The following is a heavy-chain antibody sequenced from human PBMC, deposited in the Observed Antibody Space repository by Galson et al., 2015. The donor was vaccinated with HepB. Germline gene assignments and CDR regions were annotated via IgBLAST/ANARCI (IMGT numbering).Heavy chain of an antibody. CDR2: INGRGSTT. CDR3: VKEGAWFGGDWFDP. V-gene: IGHV3-23*01. J-gene: IGHJ5*02. Sequence: SLRLSCAGSGFIFRHHAMAWIRQAPGKELEWVSGINGRGSTTYYADAVKGRFSISRDNSKNTVFLQMDNLKVDDTAIYYCVKEGAWFGGDWFDPWGQGTLVTVS. CDR1: GFIFRHHA. D-gene: IGHD3-16*01.